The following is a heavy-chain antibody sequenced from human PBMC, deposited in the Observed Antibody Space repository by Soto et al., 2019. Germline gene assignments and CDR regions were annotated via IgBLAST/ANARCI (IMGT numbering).Heavy chain of an antibody. CDR2: ISYDGSNK. CDR3: AKVGGYCSSTSCYYYYYYGMDV. CDR1: GFTFSSYG. D-gene: IGHD2-2*01. Sequence: VQLVESGGGVVQPGRSLRLSCAASGFTFSSYGMHWVRQAPGKGLEWVAVISYDGSNKYYADSVKGRFTISRDNSKNTLYLQMNSLRAEDTAVYYCAKVGGYCSSTSCYYYYYYGMDVWGQGTTVTVSS. V-gene: IGHV3-30*18. J-gene: IGHJ6*02.